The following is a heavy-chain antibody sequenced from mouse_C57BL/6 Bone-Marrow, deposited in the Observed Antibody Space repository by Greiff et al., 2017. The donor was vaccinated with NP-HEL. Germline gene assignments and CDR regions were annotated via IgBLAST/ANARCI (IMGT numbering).Heavy chain of an antibody. CDR2: IDPSDSYT. D-gene: IGHD2-3*01. V-gene: IGHV1-59*01. CDR1: GYTFTSYW. CDR3: ARTDGYYLFAY. Sequence: VQLQQSGAELVRPGTSVKLSCKASGYTFTSYWMHWVKQRPGQGLEWIGVIDPSDSYTNYNQKFKGKATLTVDTSSSTAYMQLSSLTSEDSAVYFCARTDGYYLFAYWGQGTLVTVSA. J-gene: IGHJ3*01.